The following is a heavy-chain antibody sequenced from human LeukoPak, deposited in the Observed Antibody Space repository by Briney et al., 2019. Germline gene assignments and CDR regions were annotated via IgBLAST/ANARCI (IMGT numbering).Heavy chain of an antibody. V-gene: IGHV4-38-2*01. Sequence: SETLSLTCAVSGYSISSGYSWGWIRQPPGKGLEWIGTIYHTGTTYYNPSLKSRVTISPDTSKNQFSLKLSSVTAADTAVYYCARFGTTSGRGFDPWGQGTLVTVSP. CDR1: GYSISSGYS. CDR3: ARFGTTSGRGFDP. J-gene: IGHJ5*02. CDR2: IYHTGTT. D-gene: IGHD2-2*01.